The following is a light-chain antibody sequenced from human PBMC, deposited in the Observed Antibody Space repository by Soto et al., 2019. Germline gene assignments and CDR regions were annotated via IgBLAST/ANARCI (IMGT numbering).Light chain of an antibody. V-gene: IGLV2-14*03. CDR3: SSYTSSSTRV. Sequence: QSVLTQPASVSGSPGQSITISCTGTSSDVGAYVYVSWYQQHPDKAPKLMIYEVSNRPSGVSNRFSGSKSVNTATLTISGLQAEDEADYYCSSYTSSSTRVFGTGTKVTVL. CDR1: SSDVGAYVY. CDR2: EVS. J-gene: IGLJ1*01.